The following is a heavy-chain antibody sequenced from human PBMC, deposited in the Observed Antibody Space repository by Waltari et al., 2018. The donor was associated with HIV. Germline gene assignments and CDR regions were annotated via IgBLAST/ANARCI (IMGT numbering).Heavy chain of an antibody. CDR2: INHSGST. Sequence: QVQLQQWGAGLLKPSETLSLTCAVYGGSLRGHYWRWIRQPPGKGLEWIGEINHSGSTNYNPSLKSRVTISVDTSKNQFSLKLSSVTAADTAVYYCARGRDYYDSSGYYIDYWGQGTLVTVSS. D-gene: IGHD3-22*01. CDR3: ARGRDYYDSSGYYIDY. V-gene: IGHV4-34*01. J-gene: IGHJ4*02. CDR1: GGSLRGHY.